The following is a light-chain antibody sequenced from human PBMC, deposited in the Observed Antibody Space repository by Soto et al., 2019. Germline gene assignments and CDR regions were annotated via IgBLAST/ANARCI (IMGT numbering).Light chain of an antibody. CDR3: QQYNTLPRT. CDR1: QSISTN. CDR2: GAS. Sequence: EIVMTQSPATLSVSPGERATLSCRASQSISTNLAWYQQEPGQAPRLLIYGASTRATGIPARFSGSGSGTEFTLTISSLQSEDFAVYYYQQYNTLPRTFGQGTKVEIK. V-gene: IGKV3-15*01. J-gene: IGKJ1*01.